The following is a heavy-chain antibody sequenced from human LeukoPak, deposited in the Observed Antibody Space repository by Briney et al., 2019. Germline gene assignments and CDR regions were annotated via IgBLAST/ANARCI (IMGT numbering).Heavy chain of an antibody. J-gene: IGHJ4*02. Sequence: GGSLRLSCAASGFTFSNAWMTWVRQAPGKGLEWVGRIKSKNDGGTANYAAPVKGRFTISRDDSKTTLYLQMNSLKTEDTSVYYCTTGGRLSDYWGQGTLVTVSS. V-gene: IGHV3-15*01. CDR1: GFTFSNAW. CDR3: TTGGRLSDY. D-gene: IGHD6-6*01. CDR2: IKSKNDGGTA.